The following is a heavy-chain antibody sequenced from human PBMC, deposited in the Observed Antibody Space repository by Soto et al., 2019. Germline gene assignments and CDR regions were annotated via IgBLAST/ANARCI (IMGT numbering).Heavy chain of an antibody. J-gene: IGHJ4*02. CDR2: VYRNDSDV. CDR1: GYNFVEYW. Sequence: VESLTISCKASGYNFVEYWIGWVRQMPGKGLEWMGSVYRNDSDVKYSPSFQGQVTVSADKSINTAYLHWSSLKPSDSATYYCGAGSFDHWGQGTTVTVSS. CDR3: GAGSFDH. D-gene: IGHD6-25*01. V-gene: IGHV5-51*01.